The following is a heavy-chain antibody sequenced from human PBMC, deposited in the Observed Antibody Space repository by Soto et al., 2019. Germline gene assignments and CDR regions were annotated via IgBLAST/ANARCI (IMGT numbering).Heavy chain of an antibody. Sequence: SVKVSCKGAGGTFSSYAISWVRQAPGQGLEWMGGIIPIFGTANYAQKFQGRVTITADESTSTAYMELSSLRSEDTAVYYCARVVTPYDYYYGMDVWGQGTTVTVSS. V-gene: IGHV1-69*13. CDR2: IIPIFGTA. D-gene: IGHD4-4*01. J-gene: IGHJ6*02. CDR3: ARVVTPYDYYYGMDV. CDR1: GGTFSSYA.